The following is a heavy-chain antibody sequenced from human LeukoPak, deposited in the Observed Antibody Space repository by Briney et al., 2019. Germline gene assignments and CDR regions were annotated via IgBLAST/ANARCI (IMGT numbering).Heavy chain of an antibody. CDR3: ARVAPRRNVEMARGWFDP. J-gene: IGHJ5*02. D-gene: IGHD5-24*01. Sequence: ASVKVSCKASGYTFTGYYMQWVRQAPGQGLEWMGWINPNSGGTNYAQKFQGRVTMTRDTSISTAYMELSRLRSDDTAVYYCARVAPRRNVEMARGWFDPWGQGTLVTVSS. CDR1: GYTFTGYY. CDR2: INPNSGGT. V-gene: IGHV1-2*02.